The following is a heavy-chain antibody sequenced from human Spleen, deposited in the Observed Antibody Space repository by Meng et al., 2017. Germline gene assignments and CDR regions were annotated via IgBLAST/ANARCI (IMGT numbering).Heavy chain of an antibody. Sequence: SETLSLTCTVSGGSISSNYYFWAWIRQPPGKGLEWIGEISQGSGRTNYKPSLKSRVNISVDKPKNQFSLNVNSVTAADTAVYYCVRNEGYSFGAWGQGTLVTVSS. V-gene: IGHV4-39*07. J-gene: IGHJ5*02. CDR1: GGSISSNYYF. D-gene: IGHD2-21*01. CDR2: ISQGSGRT. CDR3: VRNEGYSFGA.